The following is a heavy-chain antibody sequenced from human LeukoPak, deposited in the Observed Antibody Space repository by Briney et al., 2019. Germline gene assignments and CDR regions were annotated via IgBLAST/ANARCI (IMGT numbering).Heavy chain of an antibody. CDR1: GGSISSYY. Sequence: PSETLSLTCTVSGGSISSYYWSWIRQPSGKGLEWIGYIYYSGSTNYNPSLKSRVTISVDTSKNQFSLKLSSVTAADTAVYYCARNRYYYDSSGYSFRWFDPWGQGTLVTVSS. D-gene: IGHD3-22*01. J-gene: IGHJ5*02. CDR2: IYYSGST. CDR3: ARNRYYYDSSGYSFRWFDP. V-gene: IGHV4-59*01.